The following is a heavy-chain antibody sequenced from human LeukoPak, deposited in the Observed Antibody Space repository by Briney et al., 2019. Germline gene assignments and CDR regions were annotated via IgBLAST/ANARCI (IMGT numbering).Heavy chain of an antibody. D-gene: IGHD3-3*01. Sequence: TGGSLRLSCTASGFTFSSYAMSWVRQAPGKGLEWVSAISGSGGSTYYADSVKGRFTISRDNSKNTLYLQMNSLRAEDTAVYYCAKTYYDFWSGVDYWGQGTLVTVSS. V-gene: IGHV3-23*01. J-gene: IGHJ4*02. CDR1: GFTFSSYA. CDR3: AKTYYDFWSGVDY. CDR2: ISGSGGST.